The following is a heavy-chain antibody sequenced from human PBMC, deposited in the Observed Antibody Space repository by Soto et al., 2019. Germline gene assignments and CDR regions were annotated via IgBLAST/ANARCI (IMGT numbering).Heavy chain of an antibody. Sequence: QVQLVESGGGVVQPGRSLRLSCAASGFIFSISPMHWVRQAPGKGPEWVALISYDGTNKFYADSVKGRFTISRDNSKSTLYLQVDSLRPEDAAVYYCARDPKTSGGQHWAFNYFDSWGQGTLVTVSS. J-gene: IGHJ4*02. CDR1: GFIFSISP. CDR2: ISYDGTNK. CDR3: ARDPKTSGGQHWAFNYFDS. D-gene: IGHD7-27*01. V-gene: IGHV3-30-3*01.